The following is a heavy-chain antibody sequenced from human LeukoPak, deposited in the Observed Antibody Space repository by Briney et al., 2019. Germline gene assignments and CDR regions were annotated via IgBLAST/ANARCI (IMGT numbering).Heavy chain of an antibody. Sequence: ASVKVSCKASGGTFSSYAISWVRQAPGQGLEWMGGIIPIFGTANYAQKFQGRVTITTDESTSTAYMELSSLRSEDTAVYYCARSRHAQCSSTSCPWDYWGQGTLVTVSS. CDR1: GGTFSSYA. J-gene: IGHJ4*02. D-gene: IGHD2-2*01. V-gene: IGHV1-69*05. CDR3: ARSRHAQCSSTSCPWDY. CDR2: IIPIFGTA.